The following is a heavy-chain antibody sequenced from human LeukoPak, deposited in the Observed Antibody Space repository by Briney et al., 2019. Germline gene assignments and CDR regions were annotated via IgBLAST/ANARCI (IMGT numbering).Heavy chain of an antibody. CDR3: ARVIRGYGSGSYYDWSDP. J-gene: IGHJ5*02. Sequence: GGSLRLFCAASGFTFSSYEMNWVRQAPGKGLEWVSYISSSGSTIYYADSVKGRFTISRDNAKSSLYLQMNSLRAEDTAVYYCARVIRGYGSGSYYDWSDPWGQGTLVTVSS. CDR2: ISSSGSTI. CDR1: GFTFSSYE. D-gene: IGHD3-10*01. V-gene: IGHV3-48*03.